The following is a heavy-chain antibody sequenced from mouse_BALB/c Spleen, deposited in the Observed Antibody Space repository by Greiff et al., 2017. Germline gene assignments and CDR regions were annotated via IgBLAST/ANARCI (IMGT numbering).Heavy chain of an antibody. CDR2: INSNGGST. CDR3: AREVYGYDGAWFAY. V-gene: IGHV5-6-3*01. CDR1: GFTFSSYG. J-gene: IGHJ3*01. Sequence: EVQLVESGGGLVQPGGSLKLSCAASGFTFSSYGLSWVRQTPDKRLELVATINSNGGSTYYPDSVKGRFTISRDNAKNTLYLQMSSLKSEDTAMYYCAREVYGYDGAWFAYWGQGTLVTVSA. D-gene: IGHD2-2*01.